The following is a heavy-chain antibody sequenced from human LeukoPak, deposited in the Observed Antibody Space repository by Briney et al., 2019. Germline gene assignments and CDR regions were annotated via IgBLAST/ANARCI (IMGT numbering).Heavy chain of an antibody. CDR3: ARDSVDSSSWYLAYWFDP. CDR1: GFTFSDYY. V-gene: IGHV3-11*01. CDR2: ISSSGGTI. J-gene: IGHJ5*02. Sequence: GGSLRLSCAASGFTFSDYYMSWIRQAPGKGLEWVSYISSSGGTIYYADSVKGRFTISRDNAKNSLYLQMNSLRAEDTAVYYCARDSVDSSSWYLAYWFDPWGQGTLVTVSS. D-gene: IGHD6-13*01.